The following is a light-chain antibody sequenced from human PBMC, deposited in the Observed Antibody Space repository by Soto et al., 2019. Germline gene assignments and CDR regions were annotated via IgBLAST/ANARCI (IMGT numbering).Light chain of an antibody. CDR3: QQYGSSPPT. CDR2: GAS. J-gene: IGKJ1*01. Sequence: EIVLTQSPRTLSLSPGDRATLACRASQSINSRYLAWYQQKPGQGPRLLIYGASSRATGTPDRFSGSGSGTDFTLTINRLEPEDFALYYCQQYGSSPPTFGQGTKVDI. V-gene: IGKV3-20*01. CDR1: QSINSRY.